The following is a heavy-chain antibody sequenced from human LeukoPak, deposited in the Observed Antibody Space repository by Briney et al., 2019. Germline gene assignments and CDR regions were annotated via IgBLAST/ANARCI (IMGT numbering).Heavy chain of an antibody. CDR3: ARVPISSSWINWFDP. V-gene: IGHV3-23*01. Sequence: PGGSLRLSCAASGFTFSSYAMSWVRQAPGKGLEWVSAISGSGGSTYYADSVKGRFTISRDNAKNSLYLQMNSLRAEDTAVYYCARVPISSSWINWFDPRGQGTLVTVSS. J-gene: IGHJ5*02. CDR1: GFTFSSYA. D-gene: IGHD6-13*01. CDR2: ISGSGGST.